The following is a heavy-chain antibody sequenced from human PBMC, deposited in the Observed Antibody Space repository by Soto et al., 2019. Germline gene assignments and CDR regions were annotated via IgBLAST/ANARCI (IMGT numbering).Heavy chain of an antibody. D-gene: IGHD5-18*01. CDR3: ACIFSGGYSYGFNYYGMDV. V-gene: IGHV4-39*01. CDR1: GGSIGSSSYY. CDR2: IFYSGST. J-gene: IGHJ6*02. Sequence: SETLSLTCTVSGGSIGSSSYYWGGIRQPPGKGLEWIGSIFYSGSTYYNPSLKSRVTISVDTSKNQFSLKLTSVTAADTAVYYCACIFSGGYSYGFNYYGMDVWGQGTTVT.